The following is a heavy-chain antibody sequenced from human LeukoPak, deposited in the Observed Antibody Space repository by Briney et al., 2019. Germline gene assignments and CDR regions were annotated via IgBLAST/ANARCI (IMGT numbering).Heavy chain of an antibody. J-gene: IGHJ6*03. CDR1: GGSISSSSYY. CDR3: ARNNFYYYMDV. CDR2: IYYSGST. Sequence: SETLSLTCTVSGGSISSSSYYWGWIRQPPGKGLEWIGSIYYSGSTYYNPSLKSRVTISVDTSKNQFSLKLSSVTAADTAVYYCARNNFYYYMDVWGKGTTVTVSS. V-gene: IGHV4-39*07.